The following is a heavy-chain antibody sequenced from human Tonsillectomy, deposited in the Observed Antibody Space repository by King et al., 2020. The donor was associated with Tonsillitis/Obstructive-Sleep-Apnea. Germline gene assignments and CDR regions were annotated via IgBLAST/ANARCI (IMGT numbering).Heavy chain of an antibody. CDR1: GFTFSSYA. CDR3: ATRLGEGSSSWYYFDY. CDR2: IPDSGGST. Sequence: VQLVESGGGLVQPGGSLRLSCAASGFTFSSYAMSWVRQAPGKGLEWVSAIPDSGGSTYYADSVKGRFTISRDNSKNTLYLQMNSLRAEDTAVYYCATRLGEGSSSWYYFDYWGQGTLVTVSS. J-gene: IGHJ4*02. D-gene: IGHD6-13*01. V-gene: IGHV3-23*04.